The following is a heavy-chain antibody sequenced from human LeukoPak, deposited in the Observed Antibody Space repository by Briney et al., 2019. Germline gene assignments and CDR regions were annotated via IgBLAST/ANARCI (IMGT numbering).Heavy chain of an antibody. V-gene: IGHV4-61*02. J-gene: IGHJ6*02. Sequence: PSETLSLTCTVSGGSISSGSYYWSWIRQPAGKGLEWIGRIYTSGSTNYNPSLKSRVTISVDTSKNQFSLKLSSVTAADTAVYYCARHMLGDYYGSGSTGYYGMDVWGQGTTVTVSS. CDR1: GGSISSGSYY. CDR2: IYTSGST. CDR3: ARHMLGDYYGSGSTGYYGMDV. D-gene: IGHD3-10*01.